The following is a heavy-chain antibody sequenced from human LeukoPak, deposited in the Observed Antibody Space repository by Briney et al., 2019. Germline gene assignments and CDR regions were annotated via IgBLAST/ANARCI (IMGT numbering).Heavy chain of an antibody. CDR1: GFTFSGYW. CDR3: ARDRSGSYIRPHYYDY. Sequence: GGSLRLSCAASGFTFSGYWMSWVRQAPGKGLEWVANIKQDGSEKYYVDSVKGRFTISRDNAKNSLYLQMNSLRAEGTAVYYCARDRSGSYIRPHYYDYWGQGTLVTVSS. D-gene: IGHD1-26*01. CDR2: IKQDGSEK. V-gene: IGHV3-7*03. J-gene: IGHJ4*02.